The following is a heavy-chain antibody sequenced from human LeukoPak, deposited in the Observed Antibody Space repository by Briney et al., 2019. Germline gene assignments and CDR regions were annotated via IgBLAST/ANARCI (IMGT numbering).Heavy chain of an antibody. CDR2: IFYRDNT. CDR1: GGSMSSYY. J-gene: IGHJ3*02. CDR3: ARALPWGTIDAFNI. V-gene: IGHV4-59*01. D-gene: IGHD3-16*01. Sequence: PSETLSLTCTVSGGSMSSYYWSWIRQPPGKGLEWIGYIFYRDNTNYNPSLNSRVTISVDTSKNQFSLKLSSVTTADTAVYYCARALPWGTIDAFNIWGQGTMATVSS.